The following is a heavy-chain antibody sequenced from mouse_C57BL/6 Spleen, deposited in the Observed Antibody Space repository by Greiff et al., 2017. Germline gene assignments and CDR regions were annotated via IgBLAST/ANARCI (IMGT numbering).Heavy chain of an antibody. CDR1: GYTFTSYT. CDR2: INPSSGYT. Sequence: QVQLQQSGAELARPGASVKMSCKASGYTFTSYTMHWVKQRPGQGLEWIGYINPSSGYTKYNQKFKDKATLTVDKSSSTAYMQLSSLTSEDSAVYYWARGRNAMDYWGQGTSVTVSS. J-gene: IGHJ4*01. V-gene: IGHV1-4*01. CDR3: ARGRNAMDY.